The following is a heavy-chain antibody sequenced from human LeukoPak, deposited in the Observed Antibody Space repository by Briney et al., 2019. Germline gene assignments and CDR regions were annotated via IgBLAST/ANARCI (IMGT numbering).Heavy chain of an antibody. CDR3: ARDYSGSLGYFDY. CDR1: GFTFSSYA. J-gene: IGHJ4*02. V-gene: IGHV3-23*01. Sequence: PGGSLRLSCAASGFTFSSYAMSWVRQAPGKGLEWVSAISGSGGSTYYADSVKGRFTISRDNSKNTLYLQMNSLRAEDTAVYYCARDYSGSLGYFDYWGQGTLVTVSS. CDR2: ISGSGGST. D-gene: IGHD1-26*01.